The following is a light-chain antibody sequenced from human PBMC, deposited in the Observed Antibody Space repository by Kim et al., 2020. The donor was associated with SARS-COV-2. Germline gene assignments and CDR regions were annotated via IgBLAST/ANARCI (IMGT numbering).Light chain of an antibody. Sequence: SPGDRATLSCRASQSVSSSYLAWYQQKPGQTPGLLIYGASSRATYIPDRFSGSGSGTDFTLTISRLEAEDFAVYYCQQYGNSPLTFGGGTKVDIK. CDR3: QQYGNSPLT. V-gene: IGKV3-20*01. CDR2: GAS. J-gene: IGKJ4*01. CDR1: QSVSSSY.